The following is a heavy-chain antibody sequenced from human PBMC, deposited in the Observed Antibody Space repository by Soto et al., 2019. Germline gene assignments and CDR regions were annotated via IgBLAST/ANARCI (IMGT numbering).Heavy chain of an antibody. Sequence: QVQLVQSGAEVKKPGASVKVSCKASGYTFTSYDINWVRQATGQGLEWMGWMNPNSGNTGYAQKVAGRVTMTRNTSISRAYMELSSLRSEDTAVYYCAADIVLMVDERAFDIWGQGTMVTVSS. D-gene: IGHD2-8*01. J-gene: IGHJ3*02. V-gene: IGHV1-8*01. CDR1: GYTFTSYD. CDR3: AADIVLMVDERAFDI. CDR2: MNPNSGNT.